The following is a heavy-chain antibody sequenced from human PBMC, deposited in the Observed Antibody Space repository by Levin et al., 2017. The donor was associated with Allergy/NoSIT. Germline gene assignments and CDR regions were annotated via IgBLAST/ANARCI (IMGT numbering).Heavy chain of an antibody. CDR3: AREKGARLDS. CDR1: GFTFSSYW. V-gene: IGHV3-74*01. D-gene: IGHD1-26*01. J-gene: IGHJ4*02. Sequence: PGGSLRLSCAASGFTFSSYWMHWVRQAPGKGLVWVSRINSDGSSTGYAGSVKGRFTISRDNANNTLYLQMNSLRDDDTAVYYCAREKGARLDSWGQGTLVTVSS. CDR2: INSDGSST.